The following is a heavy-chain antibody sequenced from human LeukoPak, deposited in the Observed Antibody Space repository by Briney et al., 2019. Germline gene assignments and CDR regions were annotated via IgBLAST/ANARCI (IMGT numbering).Heavy chain of an antibody. V-gene: IGHV1-2*06. CDR3: ARDWGYSYGDDY. CDR1: GGTFSSYA. D-gene: IGHD5-18*01. CDR2: INPNSGGT. J-gene: IGHJ4*02. Sequence: GASVKVSCKASGGTFSSYAISWVRQAPGQGLEWMGRINPNSGGTNYAQKFQGRVTMTRDTSISTAYMELSRLRSDDTAVYYCARDWGYSYGDDYWGQGTLVTVSS.